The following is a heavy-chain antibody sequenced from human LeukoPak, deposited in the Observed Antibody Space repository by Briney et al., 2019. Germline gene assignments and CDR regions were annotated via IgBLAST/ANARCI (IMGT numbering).Heavy chain of an antibody. CDR3: ARVGYCSSTSCYGLDY. CDR1: GYTFTGYY. J-gene: IGHJ4*02. CDR2: INPNSGGT. Sequence: GASVKVSCKASGYTFTGYYMHWVRQAPGQGLEWMGWINPNSGGTNYAQKFQGRVTMIRDTSISTAYMELSRLRSDDTAVYYCARVGYCSSTSCYGLDYWGQGTLVTVSS. V-gene: IGHV1-2*02. D-gene: IGHD2-2*01.